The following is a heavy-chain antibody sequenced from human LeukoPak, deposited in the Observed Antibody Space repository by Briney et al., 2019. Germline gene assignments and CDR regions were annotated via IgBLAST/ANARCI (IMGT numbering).Heavy chain of an antibody. Sequence: GASVKVSCKASGGTFSSYAISWVRQAPGQGLEWMGGIIPIFGTANYAQKFQGRVTITTDESTSTAYMELSSLRSEDTAVYYCARAAGGTSYGFDPWGQGTLVTVSS. CDR2: IIPIFGTA. J-gene: IGHJ5*02. V-gene: IGHV1-69*05. CDR1: GGTFSSYA. CDR3: ARAAGGTSYGFDP. D-gene: IGHD5-18*01.